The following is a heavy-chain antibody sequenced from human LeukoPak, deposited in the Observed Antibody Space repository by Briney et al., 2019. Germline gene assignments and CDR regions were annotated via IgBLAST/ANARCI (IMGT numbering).Heavy chain of an antibody. Sequence: ASVKVSCKASGYTFTSYYMHWVRQAPGQGLEWMGIINPSGGSTSYAQKFQGRVTMTTDTSTNTAYMEVTGLRSDDTATYYCARDSSSSWYGFLDSWGQGTLVTVSS. CDR2: INPSGGST. CDR3: ARDSSSSWYGFLDS. V-gene: IGHV1-46*01. CDR1: GYTFTSYY. D-gene: IGHD6-13*01. J-gene: IGHJ4*02.